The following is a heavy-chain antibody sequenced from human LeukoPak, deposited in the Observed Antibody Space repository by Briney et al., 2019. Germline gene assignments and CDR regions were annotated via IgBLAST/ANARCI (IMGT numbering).Heavy chain of an antibody. Sequence: GSLRLSCAASGFTFSSYSMNWVRQAPGKGLEWVSSISSSSSYIYYADSVKGRFTISRDNAKNSLYLQMNSLRAEDTAVYYCAKDQFDSISMIVWGQGTLITVSS. CDR1: GFTFSSYS. J-gene: IGHJ4*02. CDR3: AKDQFDSISMIV. D-gene: IGHD3-22*01. V-gene: IGHV3-21*04. CDR2: ISSSSSYI.